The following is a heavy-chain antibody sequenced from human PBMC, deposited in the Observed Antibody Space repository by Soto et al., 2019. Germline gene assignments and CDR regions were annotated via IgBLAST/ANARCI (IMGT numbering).Heavy chain of an antibody. CDR2: IYHSGST. D-gene: IGHD3-9*01. CDR3: ARGPLGYDILTGYYMDV. V-gene: IGHV4-4*02. CDR1: SGSISSSNW. J-gene: IGHJ6*03. Sequence: SETLSLTCAVSSGSISSSNWWSWVRQPPGKGLEWIGEIYHSGSTNYNPSLKSRVTISVDKSKNQFSLKLSSVTAADTAVYYCARGPLGYDILTGYYMDVWGKGTTVT.